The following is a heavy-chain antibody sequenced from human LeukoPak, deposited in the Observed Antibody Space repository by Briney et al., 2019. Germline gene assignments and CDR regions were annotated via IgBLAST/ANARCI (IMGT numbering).Heavy chain of an antibody. D-gene: IGHD2-8*01. Sequence: GGSLRLSCAVSGFTLSSYWMNWVRQAPGKGLEWVANIKQDGSEKNYVDSVKGRFTISRDNAKSSLFLQMNDLRAEDTAVYYCAKGGRGNGEVYWGQGTLVTVSS. J-gene: IGHJ4*02. CDR3: AKGGRGNGEVY. CDR1: GFTLSSYW. V-gene: IGHV3-7*01. CDR2: IKQDGSEK.